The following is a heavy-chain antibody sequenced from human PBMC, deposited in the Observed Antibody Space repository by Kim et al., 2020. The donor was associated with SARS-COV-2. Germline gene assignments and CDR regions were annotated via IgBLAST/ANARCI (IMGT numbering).Heavy chain of an antibody. J-gene: IGHJ4*02. D-gene: IGHD4-17*01. CDR1: GGSFSGYY. CDR2: INHSGST. Sequence: SETLSLTCAVYGGSFSGYYWSWIRQPPGKGLEWIGEINHSGSTNYNPSLKSRVTISVDTSKNQFSLKLSSVTAADTAVYYCARVDYGAEWDYWGQGTLVTVSS. V-gene: IGHV4-34*01. CDR3: ARVDYGAEWDY.